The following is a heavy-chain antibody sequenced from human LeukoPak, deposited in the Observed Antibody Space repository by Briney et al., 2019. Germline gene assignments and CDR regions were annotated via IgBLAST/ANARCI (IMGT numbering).Heavy chain of an antibody. D-gene: IGHD1-26*01. CDR3: ARENTGSYREFDF. CDR2: IYSGGST. J-gene: IGHJ4*02. Sequence: PSETLSLTCTVSGGSISSYYWSWIRQPAGKGLEWIGRIYSGGSTNYNPSLKSRVTMSVDSSNNQFSLKLSSVTAADTAVFYCARENTGSYREFDFWGQGTLVTVSS. CDR1: GGSISSYY. V-gene: IGHV4-4*07.